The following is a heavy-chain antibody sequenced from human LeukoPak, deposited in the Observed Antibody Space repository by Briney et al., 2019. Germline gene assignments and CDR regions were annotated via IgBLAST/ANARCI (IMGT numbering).Heavy chain of an antibody. CDR3: VRVVSGTAAGGN. CDR2: IDSDGSST. Sequence: PGGSLRLSCAASGFTFSTYWMNWVRQGPGKGLAWVSRIDSDGSSTSYADSVKGRFTISRDNAKNTLNLHMNSLRAEDTAVYYCVRVVSGTAAGGNWGQGTLVTVSS. CDR1: GFTFSTYW. J-gene: IGHJ4*02. D-gene: IGHD6-13*01. V-gene: IGHV3-74*01.